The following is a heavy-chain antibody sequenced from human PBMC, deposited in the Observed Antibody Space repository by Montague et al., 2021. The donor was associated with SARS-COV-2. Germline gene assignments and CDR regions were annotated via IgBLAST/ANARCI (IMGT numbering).Heavy chain of an antibody. CDR1: GGSISSGGYY. CDR3: ARVQGITMIVVVIGAFDI. CDR2: IYYSGXT. V-gene: IGHV4-31*03. D-gene: IGHD3-22*01. Sequence: TLSLTCTVSGGSISSGGYYWSWIRQHPGKSLEWIGYIYYSGXTXYXXXXKXRVTISVDTSKNQFSLKLSSVSAADTAVYYCARVQGITMIVVVIGAFDIWGQGTMVTVSS. J-gene: IGHJ3*02.